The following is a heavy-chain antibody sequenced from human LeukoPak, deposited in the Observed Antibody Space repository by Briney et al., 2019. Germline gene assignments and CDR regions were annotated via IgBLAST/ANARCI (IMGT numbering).Heavy chain of an antibody. CDR2: INHSGST. CDR3: ARGRYARYFDY. V-gene: IGHV4-34*01. J-gene: IGHJ4*02. Sequence: SETLSLTCTVSGDSINSGDYYWSWIRQPPGKGLEWIGEINHSGSTNYNPSLKSRVTISVDTSKNQFSLKLSSVTAADTAVYYCARGRYARYFDYWGQGTLVTVSS. CDR1: GDSINSGDYY. D-gene: IGHD3-16*01.